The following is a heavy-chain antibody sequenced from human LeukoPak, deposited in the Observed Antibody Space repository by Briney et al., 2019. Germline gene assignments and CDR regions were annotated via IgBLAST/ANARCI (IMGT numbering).Heavy chain of an antibody. CDR3: ASSRYGYRHRLRADYYYYMDV. CDR2: INHSGST. CDR1: GGSFSGYY. D-gene: IGHD4-17*01. Sequence: PSETLSLTCAVYGGSFSGYYWSWIRQPPGKGLEWIGEINHSGSTNYNPSLKSRVTISVDTSKNQFSLKLSSVTAADTAVYYCASSRYGYRHRLRADYYYYMDVWGKGTTVTVSS. V-gene: IGHV4-34*01. J-gene: IGHJ6*03.